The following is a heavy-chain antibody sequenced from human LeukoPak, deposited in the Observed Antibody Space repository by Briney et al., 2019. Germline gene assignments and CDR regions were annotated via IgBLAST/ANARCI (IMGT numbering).Heavy chain of an antibody. CDR2: IAVGSGNT. Sequence: TSVKVSCKASGFTFTSSAVQWVRQARGQRLEWIGWIAVGSGNTNYAQKFQERVTITRDMSTSTAYMELSSLRSEDTAVYYCAADPGHYGDYDFDYWGQGTLVTVSS. CDR1: GFTFTSSA. D-gene: IGHD4-17*01. CDR3: AADPGHYGDYDFDY. V-gene: IGHV1-58*01. J-gene: IGHJ4*02.